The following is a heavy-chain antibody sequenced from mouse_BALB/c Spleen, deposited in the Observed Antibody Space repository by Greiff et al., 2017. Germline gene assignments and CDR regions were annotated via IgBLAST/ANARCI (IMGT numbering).Heavy chain of an antibody. V-gene: IGHV5-17*02. CDR2: ISSGSSTI. D-gene: IGHD1-1*01. Sequence: EVQLVESGGGLVQPGGSRKLSCAASGFTFSSFGMHWVRQAPEKGLEWVAYISSGSSTIYYADTVKGRFTISRDNARNILYLQMSSLRSEDTAMYYCAYYYGSSWFAYWGQGTLVTVSA. J-gene: IGHJ3*01. CDR1: GFTFSSFG. CDR3: AYYYGSSWFAY.